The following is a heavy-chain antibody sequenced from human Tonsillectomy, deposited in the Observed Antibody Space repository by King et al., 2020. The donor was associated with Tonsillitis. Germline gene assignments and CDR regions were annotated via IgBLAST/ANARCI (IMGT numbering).Heavy chain of an antibody. D-gene: IGHD5-18*01. J-gene: IGHJ3*01. Sequence: VQLVESGGGVVQPGRSLRLSCVASGFTFSTYPMHWVRQAPGKGLEWVAVISYDGDSTYYADSVKGRFTVSRDNSKNTLFLQMNSLRAEDTAIYYCARDRGYTYGFDAFDLWGQGTVVTVSS. CDR3: ARDRGYTYGFDAFDL. V-gene: IGHV3-30-3*01. CDR1: GFTFSTYP. CDR2: ISYDGDST.